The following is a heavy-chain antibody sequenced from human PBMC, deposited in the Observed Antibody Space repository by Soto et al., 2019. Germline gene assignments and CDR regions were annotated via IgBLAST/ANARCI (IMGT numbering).Heavy chain of an antibody. CDR2: LIGSGIST. J-gene: IGHJ4*02. V-gene: IGHV3-23*01. CDR3: ATSYDSSGYDY. D-gene: IGHD3-22*01. Sequence: XGSLRLACAASGVTLSSYSMSWVRQAPGKGLDWVSALIGSGISTYYADTVKGRFTISRDNSRNTLYLQMNSLRAEDTAVYYCATSYDSSGYDYWGQGTLVTVSS. CDR1: GVTLSSYS.